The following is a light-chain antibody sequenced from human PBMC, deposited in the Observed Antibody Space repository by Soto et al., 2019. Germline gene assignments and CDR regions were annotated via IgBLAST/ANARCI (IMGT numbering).Light chain of an antibody. J-gene: IGKJ5*01. CDR3: QQYNNWPIT. V-gene: IGKV3-15*01. CDR1: QSVSSN. Sequence: DKVMTQSPATLSVSPGETATLSCRASQSVSSNLAWYQQKPGQAPRLLIYAASTRATDIPARFSGSGSGTEFTLTISSLQSEDFAIYFCQQYNNWPITFGQGTRLESK. CDR2: AAS.